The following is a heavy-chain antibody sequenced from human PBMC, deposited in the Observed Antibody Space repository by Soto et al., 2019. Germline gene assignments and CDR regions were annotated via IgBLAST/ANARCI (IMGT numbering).Heavy chain of an antibody. CDR2: ISGSGGST. V-gene: IGHV3-23*01. CDR1: GFTFISYA. Sequence: GWSLRLSCASSGFTFISYAMSWVRQAPGKGLEWVSVISGSGGSTYYADSVKGRFTISRDNSKNTLYLQMNSLRAEDTAVYYCAKDSVAGSSYYYYGMDVWGQGTTVTVSS. J-gene: IGHJ6*02. D-gene: IGHD6-19*01. CDR3: AKDSVAGSSYYYYGMDV.